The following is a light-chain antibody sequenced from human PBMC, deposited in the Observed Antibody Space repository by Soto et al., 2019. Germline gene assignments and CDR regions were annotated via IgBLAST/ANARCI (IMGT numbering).Light chain of an antibody. Sequence: QSVLTQPASVSGSPGQSISISCTGTSSDVGGYNYVSWYQQYPGKAPKLIIYEVSHRPSGVSNRFSGSKSGNTASLTISGLQAEDEADYYCSSYTTSSTLYVFGTGTKVTVL. CDR1: SSDVGGYNY. J-gene: IGLJ1*01. CDR2: EVS. CDR3: SSYTTSSTLYV. V-gene: IGLV2-14*01.